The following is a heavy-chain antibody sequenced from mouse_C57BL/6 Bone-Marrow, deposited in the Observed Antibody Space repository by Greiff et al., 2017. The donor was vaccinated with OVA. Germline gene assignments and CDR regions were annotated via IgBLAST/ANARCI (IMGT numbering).Heavy chain of an antibody. CDR1: GYTFTDYY. CDR2: INPNNGGT. D-gene: IGHD2-3*01. J-gene: IGHJ1*03. CDR3: ARLGDGYYVKYFDV. V-gene: IGHV1-26*01. Sequence: EVQLQQSGPELVKPGASVKISCKASGYTFTDYYMNWVKQSHGKSLEWIGDINPNNGGTSYNQKFKGKATLTVDKSSSTAYMELRSLTSEDSAVYYCARLGDGYYVKYFDVWGTGTTVTVSS.